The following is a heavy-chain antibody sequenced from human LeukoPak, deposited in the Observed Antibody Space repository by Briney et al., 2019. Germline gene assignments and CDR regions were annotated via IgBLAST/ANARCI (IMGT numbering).Heavy chain of an antibody. D-gene: IGHD5-18*01. J-gene: IGHJ6*03. Sequence: SETLSLTCAVYGGSFSGYYWSWIRQPPGKGLEWIGSIYYSGSTYYNPSLKSRVTISVDTSKNQFSLKLSSVTAADTAVYYCARLHTAMARVPEAQDYYMDVWGKGTTVTVSS. CDR2: IYYSGST. CDR1: GGSFSGYY. V-gene: IGHV4-34*01. CDR3: ARLHTAMARVPEAQDYYMDV.